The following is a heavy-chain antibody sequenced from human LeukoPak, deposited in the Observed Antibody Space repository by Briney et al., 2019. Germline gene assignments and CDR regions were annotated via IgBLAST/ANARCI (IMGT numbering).Heavy chain of an antibody. Sequence: GGSLRLSCAASGFTFSSYAMSWVRQAPGKGLEWVSAISGSGGSTYYADSVKGRCTISRDNSKNTLYLQMNSLRAEDTDVYYYAKATPRGYSYGQPLDYWGQGTLVTVPS. J-gene: IGHJ4*02. D-gene: IGHD5-18*01. CDR1: GFTFSSYA. CDR2: ISGSGGST. CDR3: AKATPRGYSYGQPLDY. V-gene: IGHV3-23*01.